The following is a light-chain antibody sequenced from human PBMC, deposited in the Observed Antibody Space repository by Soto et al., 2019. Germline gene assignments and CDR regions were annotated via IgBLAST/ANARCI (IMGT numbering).Light chain of an antibody. Sequence: EIVLTQSPATLSLSPGERATLSCRASQSVGSYLAWFQARPGQAPRLVLHDASKRATGIPARFSGSGSGTDVSLTISGLEPEDFAVDYCQQRDNWQFTFGPGNTVDIK. V-gene: IGKV3-11*01. J-gene: IGKJ3*01. CDR3: QQRDNWQFT. CDR1: QSVGSY. CDR2: DAS.